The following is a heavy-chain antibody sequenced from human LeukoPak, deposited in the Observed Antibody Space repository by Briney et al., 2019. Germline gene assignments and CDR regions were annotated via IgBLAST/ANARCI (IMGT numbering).Heavy chain of an antibody. V-gene: IGHV3-30*02. CDR3: ANLCSSTSCSVDY. Sequence: GGSLRLSCAASGFTFSSYGMHWVRQAPGKGLEWVAFIRYDGSNKYYADSVKGRFTISRDKSKNTLYLQMNSLRAEDTAVYYCANLCSSTSCSVDYWGQGTLVTVSS. D-gene: IGHD2-2*01. CDR2: IRYDGSNK. CDR1: GFTFSSYG. J-gene: IGHJ4*02.